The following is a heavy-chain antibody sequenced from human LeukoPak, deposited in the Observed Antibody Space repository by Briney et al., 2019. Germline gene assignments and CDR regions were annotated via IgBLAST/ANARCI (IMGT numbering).Heavy chain of an antibody. CDR1: GGSISSYY. D-gene: IGHD2-21*02. V-gene: IGHV4-59*01. CDR3: ARMVSVVVTAIHAFDI. CDR2: IYYSGST. Sequence: PSETLSLTCTVSGGSISSYYWSWIRQPPGKGLEWIGYIYYSGSTHYNPSLKSRVTISVDTSKNQFSLKLSSVTAADTAVYYCARMVSVVVTAIHAFDIWGQGTMVTVSS. J-gene: IGHJ3*02.